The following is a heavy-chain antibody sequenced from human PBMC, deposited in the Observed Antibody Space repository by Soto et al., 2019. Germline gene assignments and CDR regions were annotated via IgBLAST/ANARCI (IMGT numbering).Heavy chain of an antibody. CDR3: ARDMYDSVGYYFDF. CDR1: GFSFSDHY. CDR2: ISSSSSYE. V-gene: IGHV3-11*06. D-gene: IGHD3-22*01. J-gene: IGHJ4*02. Sequence: SLRLSCAGSGFSFSDHYMGWIRQTPGKGLEWISYISSSSSYEHYADSVKGRFTIPRDNAKNSLYLQMNGLRVEDTAVYFCARDMYDSVGYYFDFWGQGTRVTVSS.